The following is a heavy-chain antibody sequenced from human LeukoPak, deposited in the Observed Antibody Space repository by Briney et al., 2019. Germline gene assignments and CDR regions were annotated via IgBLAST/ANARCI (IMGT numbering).Heavy chain of an antibody. J-gene: IGHJ6*02. V-gene: IGHV4-4*07. CDR3: VRDRAVPHYYYGMDV. D-gene: IGHD6-19*01. CDR2: IYTSGTS. CDR1: GASIGLYY. Sequence: PSEALSLTCTVSGASIGLYYWSWIRQPAGKGLEWIGRIYTSGTSNYSPSLKSRVTMSLDLSKNQLSLKLNSVTAADTAVYYCVRDRAVPHYYYGMDVWGQGTTVTVSS.